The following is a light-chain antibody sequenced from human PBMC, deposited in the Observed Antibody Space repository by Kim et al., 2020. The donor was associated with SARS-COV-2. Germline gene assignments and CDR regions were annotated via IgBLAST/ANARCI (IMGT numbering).Light chain of an antibody. J-gene: IGKJ4*01. CDR1: QDISNH. Sequence: ASVGDRVTITCRASQDISNHLTWFQQKPGEAPKSLIYAASSLQSGVPSKFSGGGSGTDFTFTISSLQPEDFATYYCQQYHNYPLTFGGGTKVDIK. V-gene: IGKV1-16*02. CDR3: QQYHNYPLT. CDR2: AAS.